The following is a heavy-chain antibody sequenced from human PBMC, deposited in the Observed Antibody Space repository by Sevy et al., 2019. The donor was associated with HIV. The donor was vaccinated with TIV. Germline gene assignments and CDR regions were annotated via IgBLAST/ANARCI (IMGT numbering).Heavy chain of an antibody. Sequence: ASVKVSCKASGYTFVDYGFGWVRQAPGQGLEWMGWISGNNGDTHYAQNFQDRVSMTIETSATTAYMELRSLTADDTAVYYCARGRAHHGGTFYFDYWAQGTRVTVSS. J-gene: IGHJ4*02. CDR2: ISGNNGDT. V-gene: IGHV1-18*01. CDR1: GYTFVDYG. CDR3: ARGRAHHGGTFYFDY. D-gene: IGHD1-26*01.